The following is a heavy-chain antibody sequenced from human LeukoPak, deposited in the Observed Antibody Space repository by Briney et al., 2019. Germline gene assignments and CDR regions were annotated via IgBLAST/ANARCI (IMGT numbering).Heavy chain of an antibody. Sequence: ASVKVSCKASGYTFTSYAMNWVRQAPGQGLEWMGWINPKSGGTNYAQKFQGRVTMTRDTSISTTYMELSRLGSDDTAVYYCARDLGISGWYAPPLGYFDYWGQGTLVTVSP. CDR3: ARDLGISGWYAPPLGYFDY. J-gene: IGHJ4*02. CDR1: GYTFTSYA. V-gene: IGHV1-2*02. CDR2: INPKSGGT. D-gene: IGHD6-19*01.